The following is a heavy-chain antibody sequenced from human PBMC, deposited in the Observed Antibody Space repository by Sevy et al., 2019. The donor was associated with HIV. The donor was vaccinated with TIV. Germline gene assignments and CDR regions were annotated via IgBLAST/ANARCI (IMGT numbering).Heavy chain of an antibody. CDR1: GYSFTSYW. J-gene: IGHJ1*01. CDR3: ARNDYGDYADGGAGFQH. Sequence: GESLKISCKGSGYSFTSYWIGWVCQMPGKGLEWMGIIYPGDSDTRYSPSFQGQVTISADKSISTAYLQWSSLKASDTAMYYCARNDYGDYADGGAGFQHWGQGTLVTVSS. D-gene: IGHD4-17*01. V-gene: IGHV5-51*01. CDR2: IYPGDSDT.